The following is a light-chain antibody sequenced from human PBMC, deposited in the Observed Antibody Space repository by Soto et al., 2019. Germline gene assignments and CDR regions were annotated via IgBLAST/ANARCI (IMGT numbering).Light chain of an antibody. CDR2: AAS. CDR1: QSISSY. V-gene: IGKV1-39*01. CDR3: QQRYSTRWT. Sequence: DIQMTQSPSSLSASVGDRVTITCRASQSISSYLNWYQQKPGKAPKLLIYAASSLKSGVPSRFSGSGSGTDFTLTISSLQPEDFATYYCQQRYSTRWTFGKGTKVEIK. J-gene: IGKJ1*01.